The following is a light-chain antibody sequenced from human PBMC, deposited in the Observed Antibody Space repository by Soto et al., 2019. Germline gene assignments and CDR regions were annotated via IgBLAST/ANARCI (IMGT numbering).Light chain of an antibody. Sequence: IVLSHSPRTLYLHTGERATLSCRASQSVSSSYLAWYQQKPGQAPRLLIYGASSRATGIPDRFSGSGSGTDFTLTISRLEPEDFAVYYCQEYGSSPLSFGSGTNVDIK. CDR2: GAS. J-gene: IGKJ3*01. V-gene: IGKV3-20*01. CDR3: QEYGSSPLS. CDR1: QSVSSSY.